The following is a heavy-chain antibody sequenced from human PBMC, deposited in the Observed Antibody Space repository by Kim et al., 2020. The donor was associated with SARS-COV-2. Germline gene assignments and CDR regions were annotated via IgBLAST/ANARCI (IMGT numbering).Heavy chain of an antibody. D-gene: IGHD3-3*01. CDR3: ARDLGRVARGAFDI. V-gene: IGHV3-48*03. J-gene: IGHJ3*02. Sequence: ADSVKGRFTISRDNAKNSLYLQMNSLRAEDTAVYYCARDLGRVARGAFDIWGQGTMVTVSS.